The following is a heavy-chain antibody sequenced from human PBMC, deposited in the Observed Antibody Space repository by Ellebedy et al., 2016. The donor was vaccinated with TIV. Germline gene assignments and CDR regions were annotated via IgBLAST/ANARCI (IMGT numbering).Heavy chain of an antibody. CDR3: AKDERITGTTSLFDY. V-gene: IGHV3-23*01. CDR1: GFTFTSYA. CDR2: ISGSGGGT. D-gene: IGHD1-20*01. J-gene: IGHJ4*02. Sequence: GESLKISCAASGFTFTSYAMSWVRQAPGKGLEWVSGISGSGGGTYYAESVKGRFTISRDNSRNILYLQMNSLRAEDTAVNYCAKDERITGTTSLFDYWGQGTLVTVSS.